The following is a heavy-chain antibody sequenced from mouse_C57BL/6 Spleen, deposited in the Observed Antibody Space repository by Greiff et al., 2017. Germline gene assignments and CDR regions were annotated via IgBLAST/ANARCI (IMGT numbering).Heavy chain of an antibody. D-gene: IGHD2-3*01. CDR1: GYSFTDYN. J-gene: IGHJ4*01. CDR2: INPNSGTT. V-gene: IGHV1-39*01. Sequence: VQLQQSGPELVKPGASVKISCKASGYSFTDYNMNWVKQSNGKSLEWIGVINPNSGTTSYNQKFKGKATLTVDQSSRTAYMPLNSLTSEDSAVYYCAREEDDGYYVGAMDYWGQGTSVTVSS. CDR3: AREEDDGYYVGAMDY.